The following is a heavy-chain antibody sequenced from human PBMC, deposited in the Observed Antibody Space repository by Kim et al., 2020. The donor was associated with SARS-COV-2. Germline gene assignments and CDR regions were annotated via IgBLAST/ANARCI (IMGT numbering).Heavy chain of an antibody. CDR3: VRDRGWDTFDL. CDR1: GFTFSSYW. J-gene: IGHJ3*01. Sequence: GGSLRLSCAASGFTFSSYWMGWVRQAPGKGLEWVANIKEDGGEKNYVDPVKGRFTISRDNAKNSLYLQMNSLRVEDTAVYFCVRDRGWDTFDLWGQGTMLTVYS. CDR2: IKEDGGEK. D-gene: IGHD3-10*01. V-gene: IGHV3-7*01.